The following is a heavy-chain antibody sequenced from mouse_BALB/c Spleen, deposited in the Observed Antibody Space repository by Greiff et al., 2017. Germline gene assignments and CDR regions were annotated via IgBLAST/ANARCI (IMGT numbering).Heavy chain of an antibody. J-gene: IGHJ4*01. V-gene: IGHV5-6*02. Sequence: EVMLVESGGDLVKPGGSLKLSCAASGFTFSSYGMSWVRQTPDKRLEWVATISSGGSYTYYPDSVKGRFTISRDNAKNTLYLQMSSLKSEDTAMYYCARQGDGYYPYAMDYWGQGTSVTVSS. D-gene: IGHD2-3*01. CDR3: ARQGDGYYPYAMDY. CDR2: ISSGGSYT. CDR1: GFTFSSYG.